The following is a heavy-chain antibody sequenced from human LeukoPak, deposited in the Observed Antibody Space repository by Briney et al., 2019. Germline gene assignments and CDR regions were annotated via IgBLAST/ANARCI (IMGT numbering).Heavy chain of an antibody. CDR3: ARDQTGFGELLWD. Sequence: PGGSLRLSCAASGFTFSSYAMHWVRQAPGKGVEWVAVISYDGSSKYYADSVKGRFTISRDNSKNTLYLQMNSLRAEDTAVYYCARDQTGFGELLWDWGQGTLVTVSS. D-gene: IGHD3-10*01. CDR1: GFTFSSYA. CDR2: ISYDGSSK. V-gene: IGHV3-30*04. J-gene: IGHJ4*02.